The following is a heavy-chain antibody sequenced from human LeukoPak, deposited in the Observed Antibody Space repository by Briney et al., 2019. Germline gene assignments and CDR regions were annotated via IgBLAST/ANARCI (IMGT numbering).Heavy chain of an antibody. D-gene: IGHD3/OR15-3a*01. CDR2: INPSGNST. V-gene: IGHV1-46*01. J-gene: IGHJ4*02. Sequence: GASVKVSCKASGYTFTRYYIHWVRQAPGQGLEWMGIINPSGNSTSYAQKFQGRVTMTRDTSTSTVYMGLSSLRSEDTAVYYCAREGTVSFDYWGQGTLVTASS. CDR1: GYTFTRYY. CDR3: AREGTVSFDY.